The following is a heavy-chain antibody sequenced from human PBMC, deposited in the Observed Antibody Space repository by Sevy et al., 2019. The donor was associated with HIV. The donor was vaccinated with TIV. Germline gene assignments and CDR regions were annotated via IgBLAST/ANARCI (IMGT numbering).Heavy chain of an antibody. D-gene: IGHD6-13*01. CDR3: ARESIAAAGKKDY. CDR1: GGSVSSGSYY. CDR2: IYYSGST. J-gene: IGHJ4*02. Sequence: SETLSLTCTVSGGSVSSGSYYWSWIRQPPGKGLEWIGYIYYSGSTNYNPSLKSRVTISVDTSKNQFSLKLSSVTAADTAVYYCARESIAAAGKKDYWGQGTLVTVSS. V-gene: IGHV4-61*01.